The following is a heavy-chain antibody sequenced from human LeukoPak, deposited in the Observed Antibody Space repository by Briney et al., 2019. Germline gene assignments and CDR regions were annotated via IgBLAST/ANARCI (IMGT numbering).Heavy chain of an antibody. CDR3: TRESGAFSPFGF. CDR1: GGSILTTNW. CDR2: VHLSGGS. Sequence: PSGTLSLTCAVSGGSILTTNWWSWVRQPPGKGLEWIGEVHLSGGSNYNPSLKSRVNMSIDKSKNQLSLELCAVTAADTAIYYCTRESGAFSPFGFWGQGTLVTVSS. V-gene: IGHV4-4*02. D-gene: IGHD1-26*01. J-gene: IGHJ4*02.